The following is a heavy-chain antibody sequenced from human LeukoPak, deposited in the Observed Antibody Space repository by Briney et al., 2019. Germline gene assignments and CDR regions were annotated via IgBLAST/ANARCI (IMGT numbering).Heavy chain of an antibody. J-gene: IGHJ4*02. V-gene: IGHV1-69*13. D-gene: IGHD3-10*01. CDR3: ATYGSGSYEFDYSFDY. CDR1: GGAFISYA. Sequence: SVKVSCKASGGAFISYAISWVRQAPGQGLEWMGGIIPIFGTANYAQKFQGRVTITADESTSTAYMELSSLRSEDTAVYYCATYGSGSYEFDYSFDYWGQGTLVTVSS. CDR2: IIPIFGTA.